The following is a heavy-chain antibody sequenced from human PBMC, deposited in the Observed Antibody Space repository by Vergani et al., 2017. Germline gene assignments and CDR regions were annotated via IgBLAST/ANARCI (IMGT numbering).Heavy chain of an antibody. D-gene: IGHD3-16*01. CDR3: AKHFRGWGIDY. Sequence: QVQLVESGGGVVQRGGSLRLPCATSGFTLRNYDMQWIRQGPGKGLEFVAFIQFDGSNQYYADSVKGRFTLSSDFSKNTLYLQMNSLRTDDTATYYCAKHFRGWGIDYWCQGTQVIISS. CDR1: GFTLRNYD. J-gene: IGHJ4*02. CDR2: IQFDGSNQ. V-gene: IGHV3-30*02.